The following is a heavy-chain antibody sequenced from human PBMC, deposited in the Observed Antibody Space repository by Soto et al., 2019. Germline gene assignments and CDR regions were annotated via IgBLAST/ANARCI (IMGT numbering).Heavy chain of an antibody. CDR1: SASISSSGCT. CDR3: ARLHGYCISSSCHGHYAMDV. V-gene: IGHV4-39*01. Sequence: SETMSLTCTVSSASISSSGCTWGWIRQPPGKGLEWIGSIYYSGTTYYNPSLNSRVTVSVDTSKNQFSLKVTSVTAADTAVYYCARLHGYCISSSCHGHYAMDVWGQGTTVTVSS. J-gene: IGHJ6*02. CDR2: IYYSGTT. D-gene: IGHD2-2*01.